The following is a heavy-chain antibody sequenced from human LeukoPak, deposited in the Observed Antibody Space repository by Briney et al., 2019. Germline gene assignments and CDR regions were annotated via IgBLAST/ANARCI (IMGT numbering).Heavy chain of an antibody. V-gene: IGHV3-23*01. D-gene: IGHD3-10*01. J-gene: IGHJ4*02. CDR3: AKSRAGVNAPLDS. CDR1: GFTFSNYA. Sequence: GGSLRLSCAVSGFTFSNYAMTWVRQAPGKGLEWVSVISGSGDSTYNPDSVKGRFTISRDNSKNTVYLQMNSLRADDTALYYCAKSRAGVNAPLDSWGQGTLVNVSS. CDR2: ISGSGDST.